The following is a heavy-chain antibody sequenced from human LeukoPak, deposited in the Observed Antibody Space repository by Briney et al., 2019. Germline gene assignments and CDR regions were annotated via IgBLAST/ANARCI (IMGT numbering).Heavy chain of an antibody. CDR2: IRTASST. CDR1: GFTFSIYT. D-gene: IGHD3-9*01. J-gene: IGHJ4*02. Sequence: GGSLRLSCAASGFTFSIYTMNWLRQAPGKGLEWVSYIRTASSTYYADSVKGRFIISRDNVKNLLYLQMTSLRAEDTAVYCCASGMYFDWLSLWGQGTLVTVSS. V-gene: IGHV3-48*04. CDR3: ASGMYFDWLSL.